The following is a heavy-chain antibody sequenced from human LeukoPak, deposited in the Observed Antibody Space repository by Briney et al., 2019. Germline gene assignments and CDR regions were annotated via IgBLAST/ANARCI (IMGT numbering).Heavy chain of an antibody. J-gene: IGHJ6*02. CDR3: ARESGADLRVYYYYGMDV. CDR2: INPSGGST. D-gene: IGHD1-26*01. Sequence: ASVKASCKASGYTFTSYYMHWVRQAPGQGLEWMGIINPSGGSTSYAQKFQGRVTMTRDTSTSTVYMELSSLRSEDTAVYYCARESGADLRVYYYYGMDVWGQGTTVTVSS. CDR1: GYTFTSYY. V-gene: IGHV1-46*01.